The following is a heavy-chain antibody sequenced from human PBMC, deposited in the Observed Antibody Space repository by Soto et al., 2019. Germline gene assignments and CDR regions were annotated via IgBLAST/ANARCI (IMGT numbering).Heavy chain of an antibody. J-gene: IGHJ5*02. CDR2: ISGSGGST. CDR1: GGTFSSYA. CDR3: AKSFRIAARPFLASGWFDP. Sequence: SCKASGGTFSSYAMSWVRQAPGKGLEWVSAISGSGGSTYYADSVKRRFTISRDNSKNTLYLQMNSLIADDTAVYYCAKSFRIAARPFLASGWFDPWGQGPLVTAPQ. D-gene: IGHD6-6*01. V-gene: IGHV3-23*01.